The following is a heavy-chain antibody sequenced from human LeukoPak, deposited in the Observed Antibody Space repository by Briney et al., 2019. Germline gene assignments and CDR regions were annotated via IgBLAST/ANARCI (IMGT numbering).Heavy chain of an antibody. V-gene: IGHV1-2*02. Sequence: ASVKVSCKASGYSFTDYYMHWVRQAPGQGLEWMGWINPNSGGTNYAQKFQGRVTMTRDTSIRTAYMELSRLRSEDTAVYYCAILGELSLYYDYWGQGTLVTVSS. CDR2: INPNSGGT. CDR3: AILGELSLYYDY. CDR1: GYSFTDYY. D-gene: IGHD3-16*02. J-gene: IGHJ4*02.